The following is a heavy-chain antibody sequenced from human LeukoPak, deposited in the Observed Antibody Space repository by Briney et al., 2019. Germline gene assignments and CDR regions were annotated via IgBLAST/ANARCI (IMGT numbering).Heavy chain of an antibody. Sequence: ASVKVSCKTSGYAFINYAINWVRQAPGQGLEWMGWINTNTGNPTYAQGFTGRFVFSLDTSVSTTYLQISSLETEDTAIYYCARSNNDGDYLGVGFDYWGQGALVTVSS. CDR1: GYAFINYA. J-gene: IGHJ4*02. D-gene: IGHD4-17*01. CDR3: ARSNNDGDYLGVGFDY. CDR2: INTNTGNP. V-gene: IGHV7-4-1*02.